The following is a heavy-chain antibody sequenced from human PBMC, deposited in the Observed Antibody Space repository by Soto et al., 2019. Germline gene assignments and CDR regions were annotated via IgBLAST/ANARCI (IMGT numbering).Heavy chain of an antibody. CDR1: GGTFSSYA. CDR3: ATPGDEKLALRNYYGMDV. Sequence: QVQLVQSGAEVKKPGSSVKVSCKASGGTFSSYAISWVRQAPGQGLEWMGGIIPIFGTANYAQKFQGRVTITADESTSTAYMELSSLRSEDTAVYYCATPGDEKLALRNYYGMDVWGQGTTVTVSS. D-gene: IGHD1-7*01. J-gene: IGHJ6*02. V-gene: IGHV1-69*12. CDR2: IIPIFGTA.